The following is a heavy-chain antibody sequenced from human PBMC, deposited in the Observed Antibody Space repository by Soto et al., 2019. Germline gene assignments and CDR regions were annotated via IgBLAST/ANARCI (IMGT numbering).Heavy chain of an antibody. D-gene: IGHD3-9*01. J-gene: IGHJ4*02. CDR2: ISGSGGST. V-gene: IGHV3-23*01. CDR1: GFTFSSYA. Sequence: GGSVRLSCAASGFTFSSYAMSWVRQAPGKGLEWVSAISGSGGSTYYADSVKGRFTISRDNSKNTLYLQMNSLRAEDTAVYYCAGGLVIAVFDYWGQGTLVTVSS. CDR3: AGGLVIAVFDY.